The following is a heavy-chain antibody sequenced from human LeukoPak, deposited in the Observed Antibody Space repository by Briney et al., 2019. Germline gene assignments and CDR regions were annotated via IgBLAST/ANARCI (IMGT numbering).Heavy chain of an antibody. CDR2: FTSRSRSI. CDR3: ARGVQEGFLEWVGDY. Sequence: GGSLRLSCAASGFTFSAYSMTWVRQAPGKGLEWVSSFTSRSRSIYYADSVKGRFTISRDNAKNSVYLQMNSLRAEDTAVYYCARGVQEGFLEWVGDYWGQGTLVTVSS. CDR1: GFTFSAYS. V-gene: IGHV3-48*01. J-gene: IGHJ4*02. D-gene: IGHD3-3*01.